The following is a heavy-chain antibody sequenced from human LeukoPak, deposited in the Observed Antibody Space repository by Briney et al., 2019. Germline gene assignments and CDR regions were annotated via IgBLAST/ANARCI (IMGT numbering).Heavy chain of an antibody. CDR2: ISWNSGSI. D-gene: IGHD3-9*01. CDR3: AKDSGRSISSKDY. V-gene: IGHV3-9*01. Sequence: PGGSLRLSCAASGFTFDDYAMHWVRQAPGKGLEWVSGISWNSGSIGYADSVKGRFTISRDNAKNSLYLQMNSLRAEDTALYYCAKDSGRSISSKDYWGQGTLVTVSS. J-gene: IGHJ4*02. CDR1: GFTFDDYA.